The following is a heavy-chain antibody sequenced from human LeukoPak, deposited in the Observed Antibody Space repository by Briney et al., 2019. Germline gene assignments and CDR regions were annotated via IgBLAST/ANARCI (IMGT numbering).Heavy chain of an antibody. V-gene: IGHV3-20*04. CDR2: INWNGGST. D-gene: IGHD3-22*01. CDR1: GFTFSSYA. Sequence: GGSLRLSCAASGFTFSSYAMSWVRQAPGKGLEWVSGINWNGGSTGYADSAKGRFTISRDNAKNSLYLQMNSLRAEDTAVYYCARDLVYYYDSSGYFDYWGQGTVVTVSS. J-gene: IGHJ4*02. CDR3: ARDLVYYYDSSGYFDY.